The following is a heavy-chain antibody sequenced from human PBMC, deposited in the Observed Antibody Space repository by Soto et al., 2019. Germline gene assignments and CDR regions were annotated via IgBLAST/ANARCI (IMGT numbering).Heavy chain of an antibody. CDR3: ARTAVSRRSSTSCYDFDY. Sequence: SGPTLVNPTQTLTLTCTFSGFSLSTSGMCVSWIRQPPGKALEWLARIDWDDDKYYSTSLKTRLTISKDTSKNQVVLTMTNMDPVDTATYYCARTAVSRRSSTSCYDFDYWGQGTLVTVSS. D-gene: IGHD2-2*01. J-gene: IGHJ4*02. CDR1: GFSLSTSGMC. V-gene: IGHV2-70*11. CDR2: IDWDDDK.